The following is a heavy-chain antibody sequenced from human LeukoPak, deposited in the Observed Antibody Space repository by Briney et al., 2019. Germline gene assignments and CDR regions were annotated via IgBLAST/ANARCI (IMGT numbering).Heavy chain of an antibody. Sequence: QSGGSLRLSCAASGFTFTSYGIHWVRQAPGKGLEWVAVIWYDGTNKYYGDSVKGRFTISRDNSKNTLYLQMNGLRAEDTAVYYCAKESYVWGSYRFSLDYWGQGTLVTVSS. D-gene: IGHD3-16*02. CDR2: IWYDGTNK. CDR3: AKESYVWGSYRFSLDY. CDR1: GFTFTSYG. V-gene: IGHV3-33*06. J-gene: IGHJ4*02.